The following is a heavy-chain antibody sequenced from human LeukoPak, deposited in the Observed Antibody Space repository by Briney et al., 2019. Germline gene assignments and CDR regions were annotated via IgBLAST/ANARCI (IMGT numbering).Heavy chain of an antibody. Sequence: SVKVSCKASGGTFSSYAVSWVRQAPGQGLEWMGGIIPIFGTTSYAQKFQGRVTITADGSTTTAYMDLSSLRSEDTAVYYCATAWAKAYYYDSSGPNDAFDIWGQGTMVTVSS. V-gene: IGHV1-69*13. CDR2: IIPIFGTT. CDR1: GGTFSSYA. CDR3: ATAWAKAYYYDSSGPNDAFDI. J-gene: IGHJ3*02. D-gene: IGHD3-22*01.